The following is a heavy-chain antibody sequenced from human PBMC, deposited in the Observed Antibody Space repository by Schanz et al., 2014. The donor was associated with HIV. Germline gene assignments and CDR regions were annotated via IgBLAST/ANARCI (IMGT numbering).Heavy chain of an antibody. CDR3: AAGLGHSDFDY. J-gene: IGHJ4*02. CDR2: IKSAPYSGTT. D-gene: IGHD2-15*01. V-gene: IGHV3-15*01. CDR1: GFTLNNAW. Sequence: EVHLEESGGGLVQPGGSLRLSCVASGFTLNNAWMNWVRQAPGKGLEWVGRIKSAPYSGTTDYPAPVKGRFTVSRDDSKTTVYLQMNSLKTEDTGVYYCAAGLGHSDFDYWGQGTLVTVSS.